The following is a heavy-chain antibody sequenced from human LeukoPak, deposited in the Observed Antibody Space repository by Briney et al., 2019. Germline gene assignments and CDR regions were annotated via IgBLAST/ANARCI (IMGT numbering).Heavy chain of an antibody. V-gene: IGHV3-74*01. Sequence: GGSLRLSCAASGFTFSSYWMHWVRQAPGKGLVWVSRINNDGSRTTYADSVKGRFTISRDNAKNTLYLQMNSLRAEDTAVYYCANFYDSSGLVVGHWGQGTLVTVSS. D-gene: IGHD3-22*01. CDR1: GFTFSSYW. CDR2: INNDGSRT. J-gene: IGHJ4*02. CDR3: ANFYDSSGLVVGH.